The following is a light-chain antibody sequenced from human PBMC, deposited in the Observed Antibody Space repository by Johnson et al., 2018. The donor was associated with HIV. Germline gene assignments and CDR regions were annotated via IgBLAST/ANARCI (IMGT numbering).Light chain of an antibody. V-gene: IGLV1-51*01. CDR2: NND. Sequence: QAVLTQPPSVSAAPGQKVTISCSGSRSNIGNNYVSWYQQFPGTAPKLLISNNDKRPSGIPDRFSGSRSGTSATLGITGLQTGDEADYYCGAWDSRLSVCVFGPGTKVTVL. J-gene: IGLJ1*01. CDR1: RSNIGNNY. CDR3: GAWDSRLSVCV.